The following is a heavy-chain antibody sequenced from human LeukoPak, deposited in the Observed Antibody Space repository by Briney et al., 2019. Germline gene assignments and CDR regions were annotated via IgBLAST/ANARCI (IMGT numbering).Heavy chain of an antibody. V-gene: IGHV1-18*01. Sequence: ASVKVSCKASGYTFTSYGISWVRQAPGQGLEWMGWISAYNGNTNYAQKLQGRVTMTTYTSTSTAYMELSSLRSEDTAVYYCAGGTSSSSWYFDYWGQGTLVTVSS. CDR2: ISAYNGNT. D-gene: IGHD6-13*01. CDR1: GYTFTSYG. CDR3: AGGTSSSSWYFDY. J-gene: IGHJ4*02.